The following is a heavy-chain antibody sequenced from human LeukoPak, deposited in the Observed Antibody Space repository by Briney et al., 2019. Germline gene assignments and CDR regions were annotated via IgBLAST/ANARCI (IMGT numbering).Heavy chain of an antibody. D-gene: IGHD3-22*01. CDR3: AKDRDSSGYYPRYYYGMDV. Sequence: PGGSLRLSCAASGFTFSSYAMSWVRQAAGEGLEWVSAISGSGGSTCYADSVKGRFTISRDNSKNTLYLQMNSLRAEDTAVYYCAKDRDSSGYYPRYYYGMDVWGQGTTVTVSS. CDR1: GFTFSSYA. V-gene: IGHV3-23*01. J-gene: IGHJ6*02. CDR2: ISGSGGST.